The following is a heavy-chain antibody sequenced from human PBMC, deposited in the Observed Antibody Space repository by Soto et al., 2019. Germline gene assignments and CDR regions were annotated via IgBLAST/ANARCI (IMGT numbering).Heavy chain of an antibody. V-gene: IGHV3-74*01. CDR1: GFTFSSYW. CDR2: INSDGSST. CDR3: ARDSERTREGWFDP. Sequence: GESLRLSCAASGFTFSSYWMHWVRQAPGKGLVWVSRINSDGSSTSYADSVKGRFTISRDNAKNTLYLQMNSLRAEDTAVYYCARDSERTREGWFDPWGQGTLVTVSS. D-gene: IGHD3-10*01. J-gene: IGHJ5*02.